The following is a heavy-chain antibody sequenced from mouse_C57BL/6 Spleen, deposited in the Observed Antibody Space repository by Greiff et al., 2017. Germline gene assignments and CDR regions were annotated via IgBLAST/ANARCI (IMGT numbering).Heavy chain of an antibody. CDR2: IYPGDGDT. Sequence: VQLQQSGPELVKPGASVKISCTASGYAFSSSCMNWVKQRPGKGLEWIGRIYPGDGDTKYTGKFKGKATLTADTSSSTAYLQLSSLTSEDSAVYCCARGNHYDYLDYWGQGTTLTVSS. CDR3: ARGNHYDYLDY. CDR1: GYAFSSSC. D-gene: IGHD2-4*01. J-gene: IGHJ2*01. V-gene: IGHV1-82*01.